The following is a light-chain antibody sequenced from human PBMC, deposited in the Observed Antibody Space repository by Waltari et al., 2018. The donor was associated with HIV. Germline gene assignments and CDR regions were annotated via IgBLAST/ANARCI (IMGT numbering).Light chain of an antibody. CDR2: EVS. Sequence: QSALTQPASVSGSPGQSITISCTGTSSDVGSYNLVSWYQQHPGKAPKLMIYEVSKRPSGVSNRFSGAKSGNTASLTISVFQAEDEADYYCCSYAGSSTWVFGGGTKLTVL. V-gene: IGLV2-23*02. CDR3: CSYAGSSTWV. CDR1: SSDVGSYNL. J-gene: IGLJ3*02.